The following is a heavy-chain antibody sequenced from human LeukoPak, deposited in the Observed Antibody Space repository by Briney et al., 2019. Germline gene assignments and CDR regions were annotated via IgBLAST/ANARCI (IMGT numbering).Heavy chain of an antibody. CDR1: GFAFNTYA. D-gene: IGHD3-22*01. J-gene: IGHJ4*02. CDR2: ISPASNTI. Sequence: PGGSLRLSCITSGFAFNTYAMHWVRQAPGKGLEWISYISPASNTIYYADSVKGRFTISRDNAKNSLYLQMNSLRDEDTAVYYCARVGYYDSSFDYWGQGTLVTVSS. V-gene: IGHV3-48*02. CDR3: ARVGYYDSSFDY.